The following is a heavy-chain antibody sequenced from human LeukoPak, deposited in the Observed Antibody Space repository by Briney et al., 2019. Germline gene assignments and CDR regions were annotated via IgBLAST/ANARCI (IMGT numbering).Heavy chain of an antibody. D-gene: IGHD3-3*01. J-gene: IGHJ5*02. Sequence: PGGSLRLSCAASGFTFSSYWMSWVRQAPGKGLEWVANIKQDGSEKYYVDSVKGRFTISRDNAKNSLYLQMNSLRAEDTAVYYCARRITIFGNDWFDPWGQGTLVTVSS. CDR3: ARRITIFGNDWFDP. CDR2: IKQDGSEK. V-gene: IGHV3-7*01. CDR1: GFTFSSYW.